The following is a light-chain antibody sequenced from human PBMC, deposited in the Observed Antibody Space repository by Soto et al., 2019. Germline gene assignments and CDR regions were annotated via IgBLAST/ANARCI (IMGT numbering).Light chain of an antibody. J-gene: IGKJ3*01. CDR2: DAS. CDR1: QAISNY. V-gene: IGKV1-27*01. Sequence: DIQMTQSPSSLSASVGDRVTITCRASQAISNYLAWYQQKPGNVPKLLIYDASTLQSGVPSRFSGSGSGADFTLTISSLQPEDVATYYCQEYNTVQFTFGPGTKVDI. CDR3: QEYNTVQFT.